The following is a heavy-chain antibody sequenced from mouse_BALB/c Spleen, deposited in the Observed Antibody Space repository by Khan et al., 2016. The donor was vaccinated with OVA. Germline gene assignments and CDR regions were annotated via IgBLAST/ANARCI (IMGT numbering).Heavy chain of an antibody. CDR2: IWAGGST. V-gene: IGHV2-9*02. D-gene: IGHD1-3*01. Sequence: QVRLQQSGPGLVAPSQSLSITCTVSGFSLTSYGVHWVRQTPGKGLEWLGVIWAGGSTTYNSTLMSRLSISKDNSKSQVFLKMNSLQTDDTAMYYCDRVEDIWGQGTTLTVSS. CDR1: GFSLTSYG. CDR3: DRVEDI. J-gene: IGHJ2*01.